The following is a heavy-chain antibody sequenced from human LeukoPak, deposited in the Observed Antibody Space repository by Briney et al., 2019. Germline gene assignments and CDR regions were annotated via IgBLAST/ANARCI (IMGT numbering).Heavy chain of an antibody. Sequence: SETLSLTCAVSGYSISSGYYWGWIRQPPGKGLEWIGSIYHSGSTYYNPSLKSRVTISVDTSENQFSLKLSSVTAADTAVYYCARDLEGYDHGDYLRWFDPWGQGTLVTVSS. J-gene: IGHJ5*02. CDR2: IYHSGST. CDR1: GYSISSGYY. CDR3: ARDLEGYDHGDYLRWFDP. V-gene: IGHV4-38-2*02. D-gene: IGHD4-17*01.